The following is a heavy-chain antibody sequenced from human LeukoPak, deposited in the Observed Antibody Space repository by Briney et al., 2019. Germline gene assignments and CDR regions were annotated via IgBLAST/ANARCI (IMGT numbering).Heavy chain of an antibody. CDR1: GGSISTGSYY. V-gene: IGHV4-39*07. D-gene: IGHD6-19*01. CDR2: IFYSGST. CDR3: ASTSSGWYGYYYYGMDV. Sequence: SETLSLTCSVSGGSISTGSYYWSWIRQHPGKGLEWIGHIFYSGSTNYNPSLKSRVTISVDTSKNQFSLKLSSVTAADTAVYYCASTSSGWYGYYYYGMDVWGQGTTVTVSS. J-gene: IGHJ6*02.